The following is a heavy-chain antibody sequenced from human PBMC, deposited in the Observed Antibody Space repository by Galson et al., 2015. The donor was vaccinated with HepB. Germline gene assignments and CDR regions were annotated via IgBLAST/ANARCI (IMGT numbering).Heavy chain of an antibody. CDR1: GFTFSGSA. V-gene: IGHV3-73*01. D-gene: IGHD5-24*01. J-gene: IGHJ3*02. Sequence: SLRLSCAASGFTFSGSAMHWVRQASGKGLEWVGRIRSKANSYATAYAASVKGRFTISRDDSKNTAYLQMNSLKTEDTAVYYCTRPLRDPGAFDIWGQGTMVTVSS. CDR3: TRPLRDPGAFDI. CDR2: IRSKANSYAT.